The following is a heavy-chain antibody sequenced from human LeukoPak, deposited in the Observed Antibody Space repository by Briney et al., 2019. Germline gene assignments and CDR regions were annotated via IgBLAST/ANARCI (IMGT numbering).Heavy chain of an antibody. Sequence: GGSLRPSCAASGFTFSSYAMSWVRQAPGKGLEWVSAISGSGGSTYYADSVKGRFTISRDNSKNTLYLQMNSLRAEDTAVYYCAKSVSGWYYFDYWGQGTLVTVSS. CDR2: ISGSGGST. J-gene: IGHJ4*02. V-gene: IGHV3-23*01. CDR3: AKSVSGWYYFDY. D-gene: IGHD6-19*01. CDR1: GFTFSSYA.